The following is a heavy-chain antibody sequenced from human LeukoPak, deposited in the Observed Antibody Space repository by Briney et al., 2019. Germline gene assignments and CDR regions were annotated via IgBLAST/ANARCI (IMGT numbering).Heavy chain of an antibody. CDR2: ISWDGGST. V-gene: IGHV3-43D*03. Sequence: GGSLRLSCAASGLTFHDYAMHWVRQAPGKGLEWVSLISWDGGSTYYADSVKGRFTISRDNSKNSLYLQMNSLRAEDTALYYCAKSGYCSGGSCYFYMDVWGKGTTVTVSS. J-gene: IGHJ6*03. CDR1: GLTFHDYA. D-gene: IGHD2-15*01. CDR3: AKSGYCSGGSCYFYMDV.